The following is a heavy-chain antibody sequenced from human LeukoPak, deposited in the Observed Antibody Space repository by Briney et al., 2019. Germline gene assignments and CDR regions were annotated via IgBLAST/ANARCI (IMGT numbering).Heavy chain of an antibody. J-gene: IGHJ4*02. CDR3: ARNGWEYSSSSGEFDY. D-gene: IGHD6-6*01. CDR1: GFTFSSYS. Sequence: GGSLRLSCAASGFTFSSYSMNWVRQAPGKGLEWVSSISSSSSYIYYADSVKGRFTISRDNAKNSLYLQMNSLRAEDTAVYYCARNGWEYSSSSGEFDYWGQGTLVTVSS. V-gene: IGHV3-21*01. CDR2: ISSSSSYI.